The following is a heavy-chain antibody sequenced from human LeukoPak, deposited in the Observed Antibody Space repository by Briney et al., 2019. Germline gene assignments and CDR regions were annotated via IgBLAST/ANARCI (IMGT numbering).Heavy chain of an antibody. D-gene: IGHD2-21*01. J-gene: IGHJ6*03. CDR2: HHSDGIIT. Sequence: GRSVRLLCAASGLTFSHQWMHWAPHGPAKGLVWVLHHHSDGIITMYADSVRGRFTISRDNPQNSLYLQMSSLRSQDTPVYYCARAPRWSSYYYTDVGGKGTTVTVSS. CDR1: GLTFSHQW. V-gene: IGHV3-74*03. CDR3: ARAPRWSSYYYTDV.